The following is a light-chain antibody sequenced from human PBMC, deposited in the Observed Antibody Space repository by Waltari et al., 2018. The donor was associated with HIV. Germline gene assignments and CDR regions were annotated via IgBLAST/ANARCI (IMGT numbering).Light chain of an antibody. CDR1: SSDVGGFNS. CDR2: EVT. Sequence: QSALTQPPSASGSPGQSVTIPCTGTSSDVGGFNSVSWYQQHPGKAPKRMIYEVTKRPSGVPDRFSGSKSGNTASLTVSGLQAEDEADYYCSSYAGSNSYVFGTGTKVTVL. J-gene: IGLJ1*01. CDR3: SSYAGSNSYV. V-gene: IGLV2-8*01.